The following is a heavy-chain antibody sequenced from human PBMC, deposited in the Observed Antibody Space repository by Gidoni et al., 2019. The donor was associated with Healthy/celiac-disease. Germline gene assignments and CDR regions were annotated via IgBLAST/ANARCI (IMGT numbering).Heavy chain of an antibody. CDR3: ARDQVAGLDY. CDR1: GGSISSYY. V-gene: IGHV4-59*01. J-gene: IGHJ4*02. Sequence: QVQLQESGPGLVKPSETLSLTCTVSGGSISSYYWSWIRQPPGKGLEWIGYIYYSGSTNYNPSLKSRVTISVDTSKNQFSLKLSSVTAADTAVYYCARDQVAGLDYWGQGTLVTVSS. D-gene: IGHD6-19*01. CDR2: IYYSGST.